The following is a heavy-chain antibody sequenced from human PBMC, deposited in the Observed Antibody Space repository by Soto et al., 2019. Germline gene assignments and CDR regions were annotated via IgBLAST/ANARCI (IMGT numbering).Heavy chain of an antibody. D-gene: IGHD6-13*01. CDR2: INPSGGST. V-gene: IGHV1-46*01. CDR3: ARALPRIATSREGDY. Sequence: QVQLVQSGAEVKKPGASVKVSCKASGYTFTSYYMHWMRQAPGQGLEWMGIINPSGGSTSYAQKFQGRVTMTGATSTNTVYMELSSLRSEDTAVYYCARALPRIATSREGDYWGQGTMVTVSS. J-gene: IGHJ4*02. CDR1: GYTFTSYY.